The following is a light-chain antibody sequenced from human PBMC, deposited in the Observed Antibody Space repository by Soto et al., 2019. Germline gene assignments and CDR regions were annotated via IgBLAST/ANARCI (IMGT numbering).Light chain of an antibody. Sequence: IVLTQSPGTLSLSPVEGATLSCRASQSVSSSYLAWYQQRRGQAPRLLIYAASSRATGIPDRFSGSGSGTDFTLTISSLEPEDFAVYYCQHRFNWPWTFGQGTKVDIK. V-gene: IGKV3D-20*02. CDR1: QSVSSSY. CDR3: QHRFNWPWT. J-gene: IGKJ1*01. CDR2: AAS.